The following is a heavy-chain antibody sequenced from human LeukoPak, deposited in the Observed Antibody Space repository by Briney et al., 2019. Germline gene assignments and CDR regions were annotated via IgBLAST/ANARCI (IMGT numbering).Heavy chain of an antibody. V-gene: IGHV3-30-3*01. D-gene: IGHD6-6*01. CDR3: AREYSSSSCDAFDI. CDR2: ISYDGSNK. J-gene: IGHJ3*02. Sequence: GGSLRLSCAASGFTFSSYAMHWVRQAPGKGLEWVAVISYDGSNKYYADSVKGRFTTSRDNSKNTLYLQMNSLRAEDTAVYYCAREYSSSSCDAFDIWGQGTMVTVSS. CDR1: GFTFSSYA.